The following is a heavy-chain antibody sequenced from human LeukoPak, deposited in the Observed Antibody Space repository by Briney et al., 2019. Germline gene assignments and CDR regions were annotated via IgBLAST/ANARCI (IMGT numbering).Heavy chain of an antibody. J-gene: IGHJ4*02. CDR3: ARGGTYSSGWYVLSY. V-gene: IGHV1-8*01. Sequence: ASVKVSCKASGYTFTSYDINWVRQATGQGLEWKGWMNPNSGNTGYAQKLQGRVTMTRDTSISTAYMELSRLRSDDTAVYYCARGGTYSSGWYVLSYWGQGTLVTVSS. CDR2: MNPNSGNT. CDR1: GYTFTSYD. D-gene: IGHD6-19*01.